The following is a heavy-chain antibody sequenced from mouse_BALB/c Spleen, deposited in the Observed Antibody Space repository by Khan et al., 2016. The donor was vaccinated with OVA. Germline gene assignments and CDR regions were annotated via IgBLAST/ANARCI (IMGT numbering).Heavy chain of an antibody. CDR1: GYIFTNYV. J-gene: IGHJ2*01. D-gene: IGHD4-1*01. CDR2: INPYNGGT. Sequence: EVQLQESGPELVKPGASVKMSCKASGYIFTNYVLHWVKQKSGLGLEWIGNINPYNGGTKYNEKFKGKATLASDKSSITAYMELSSLTSEDSAVYYCARGNWQSYYFDYWGQGTTLTLSS. V-gene: IGHV1S136*01. CDR3: ARGNWQSYYFDY.